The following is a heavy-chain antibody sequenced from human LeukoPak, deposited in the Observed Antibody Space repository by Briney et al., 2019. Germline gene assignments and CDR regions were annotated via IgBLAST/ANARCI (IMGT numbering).Heavy chain of an antibody. J-gene: IGHJ5*02. V-gene: IGHV3-23*01. CDR3: AKDRLHNWFDP. CDR2: ISGSGGST. CDR1: GFTFSSYA. Sequence: GGSLRLSCAASGFTFSSYAMSWVRQAPGQGLEWVSAISGSGGSTYYADSVNGRFTTSRDNSKNTLYLQMNSLRAEDTAVYYCAKDRLHNWFDPWGQGTLVTVSS.